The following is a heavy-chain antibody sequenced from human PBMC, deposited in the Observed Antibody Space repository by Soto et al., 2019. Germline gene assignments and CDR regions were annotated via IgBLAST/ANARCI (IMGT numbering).Heavy chain of an antibody. CDR3: AAAYSGSYSDAFDI. V-gene: IGHV1-58*01. Sequence: SVKVSCKASGFTFTSSAVQWVRQARGQRLEWIGWIVVGSGNTNYAQKFQERVTITRDMSTSTAYMELSSLRSEDTAVYYCAAAYSGSYSDAFDIWGQGTMVTVS. CDR2: IVVGSGNT. CDR1: GFTFTSSA. J-gene: IGHJ3*02. D-gene: IGHD1-26*01.